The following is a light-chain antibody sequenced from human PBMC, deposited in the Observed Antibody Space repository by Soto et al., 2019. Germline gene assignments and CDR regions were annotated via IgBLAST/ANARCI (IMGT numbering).Light chain of an antibody. CDR2: EAS. CDR3: QRRYNWPHT. V-gene: IGKV3-11*01. CDR1: QSVSTY. J-gene: IGKJ2*01. Sequence: EIVLTHSQATLYLFPRARATLSCRASQSVSTYLGGYQEKPGQPHRLLLSEASKRATGIPARLSGSGSGTDLTSTISSLEPEHFAVYFCQRRYNWPHTFGQGTKQEI.